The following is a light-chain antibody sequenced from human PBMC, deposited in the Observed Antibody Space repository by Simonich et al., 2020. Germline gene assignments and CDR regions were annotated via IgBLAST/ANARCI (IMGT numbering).Light chain of an antibody. V-gene: IGLV2-14*01. Sequence: QSALTQPASVSGSPGQSITISCTGTSTDVVGYNYVSWYHQHPGKAPKLMIYDVSKRPAGVSNRFSGFKSGNTASLTIAGLQAEDEADYYCSSYTSSSTLVFGGGTKLTVL. J-gene: IGLJ3*02. CDR2: DVS. CDR3: SSYTSSSTLV. CDR1: STDVVGYNY.